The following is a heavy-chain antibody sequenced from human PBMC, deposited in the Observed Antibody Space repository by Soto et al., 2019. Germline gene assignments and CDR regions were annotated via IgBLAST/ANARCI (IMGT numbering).Heavy chain of an antibody. J-gene: IGHJ6*02. Sequence: PSETLSLTCAVYGGSFSGYYWSWIRQPPGKGLEWIGEINHSGSTNYNPSLKSRVTISVDTSKNQFSLKLSSVTAADTAVYYCARSRGMDYYYYGMDVWGQGTTVTVSS. CDR3: ARSRGMDYYYYGMDV. V-gene: IGHV4-34*01. CDR1: GGSFSGYY. CDR2: INHSGST. D-gene: IGHD3-16*01.